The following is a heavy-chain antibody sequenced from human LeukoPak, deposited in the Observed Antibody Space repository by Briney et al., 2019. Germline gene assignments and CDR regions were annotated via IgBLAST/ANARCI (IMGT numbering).Heavy chain of an antibody. V-gene: IGHV3-30-3*01. J-gene: IGHJ4*02. CDR3: ARERYGGYYFDY. CDR2: ISYDGSHK. Sequence: GGSLRLSCAASGFTFSSYAMHWVRQAPGKGLEWVAVISYDGSHKYYADSVKGRFTISRDNSKNTLYLQMNSLRAEDTTVCYCARERYGGYYFDYWGQGTLLTVSS. D-gene: IGHD1-26*01. CDR1: GFTFSSYA.